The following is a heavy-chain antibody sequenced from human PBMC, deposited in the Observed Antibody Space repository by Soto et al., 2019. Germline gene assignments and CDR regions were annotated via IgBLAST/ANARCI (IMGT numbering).Heavy chain of an antibody. CDR3: ANRPPYGDSADY. CDR1: GFTFSSYA. V-gene: IGHV3-23*01. CDR2: ISGSGGST. Sequence: HPGGSLRLSCAASGFTFSSYAMSWVRQAPGKGLEWVSAISGSGGSTYYADSVKGRFTISRDNSKNTLYLQMNSLRAEDTAVYYCANRPPYGDSADYWGQGTLVTVSS. D-gene: IGHD4-17*01. J-gene: IGHJ4*02.